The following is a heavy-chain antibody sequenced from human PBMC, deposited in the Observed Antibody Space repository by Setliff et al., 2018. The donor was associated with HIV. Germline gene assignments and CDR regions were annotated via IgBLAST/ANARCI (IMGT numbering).Heavy chain of an antibody. CDR3: ARNRVPSSL. V-gene: IGHV4-61*10. CDR1: GGSISSCHYY. CDR2: IYYSGST. Sequence: SETLSLTCTVSGGSISSCHYYWSWIRQPAGKGLEWIGYIYYSGSTNYNPSLMSRVTISLDTPKNQFSLKLNSVIAADTAVYYCARNRVPSSLWGQGTLVTVSS. J-gene: IGHJ4*02. D-gene: IGHD3-10*01.